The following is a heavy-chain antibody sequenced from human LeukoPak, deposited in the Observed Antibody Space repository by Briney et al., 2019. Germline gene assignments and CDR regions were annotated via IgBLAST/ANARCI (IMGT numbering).Heavy chain of an antibody. CDR3: ARAPGGNAFDY. V-gene: IGHV1-69*02. CDR1: RGTFSSYT. CDR2: ISPILGIA. J-gene: IGHJ4*02. D-gene: IGHD4-23*01. Sequence: SVKVSCKASRGTFSSYTISWVRQPPGQGLEWMGRISPILGIANYAQKFQGRVTITADKSTSTAYMELSSLRSEDTAVYYCARAPGGNAFDYWGQGTLVTVSS.